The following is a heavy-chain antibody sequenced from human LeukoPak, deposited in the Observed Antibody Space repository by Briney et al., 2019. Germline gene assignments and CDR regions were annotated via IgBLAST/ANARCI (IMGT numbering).Heavy chain of an antibody. D-gene: IGHD3-3*01. CDR2: IYYSGST. CDR3: ARLRRITIFGVEITYFDY. CDR1: GGSISSYY. J-gene: IGHJ4*02. Sequence: SETLSLTCTVSGGSISSYYWSWIRQPPGKGLEWIGYIYYSGSTNYNPSLKSRVTISVDTSKNQFSLKLSSVTAADTAVYYCARLRRITIFGVEITYFDYWGQGTLVTISS. V-gene: IGHV4-59*01.